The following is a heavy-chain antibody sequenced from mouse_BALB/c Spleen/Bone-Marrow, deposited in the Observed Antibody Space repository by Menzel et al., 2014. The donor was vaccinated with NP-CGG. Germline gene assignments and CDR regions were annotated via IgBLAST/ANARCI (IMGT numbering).Heavy chain of an antibody. CDR3: GTCCCGSNSFAY. CDR2: IDPANGNT. CDR1: GFNIKDSY. J-gene: IGHJ3*01. D-gene: IGHD1-1*01. V-gene: IGHV14-3*02. Sequence: VQLQQSGAELVKPGASVKLSCTASGFNIKDSYMHWVKQRPEQGLEWIGRIDPANGNTKYDPKFQGKATITADTSSNTAFLQLSSMTTAEAAVYYCGTCCCGSNSFAYWGQGTLVTVSA.